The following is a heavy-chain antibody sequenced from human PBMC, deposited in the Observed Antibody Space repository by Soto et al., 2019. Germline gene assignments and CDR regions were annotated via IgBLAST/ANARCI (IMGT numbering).Heavy chain of an antibody. CDR1: GGSFSGYY. J-gene: IGHJ4*02. CDR3: ARAGLGYYGSGSYNY. CDR2: INHSGST. Sequence: SETLSLTCAVYGGSFSGYYWSWIRQPPGKGLEWIGEINHSGSTNYNPSLKSRVTISVDTSKNQFSLKLSSVTAADTAVYYCARAGLGYYGSGSYNYWGQGTLVTVSS. V-gene: IGHV4-34*01. D-gene: IGHD3-10*01.